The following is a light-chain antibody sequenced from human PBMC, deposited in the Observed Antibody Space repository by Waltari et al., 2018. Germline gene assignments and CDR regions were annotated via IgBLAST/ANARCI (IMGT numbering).Light chain of an antibody. CDR1: SNDVGSSNF. J-gene: IGLJ3*02. V-gene: IGLV2-23*01. CDR2: ADH. Sequence: QSALTQPASVSGSPGQSATISCTGTSNDVGSSNFFSWYQQHPGKAPKLIIHADHERPSGVSDRFSGSKSANGASLTSSGLQAEDEAHYYCCAYAGKVFGGGTRLTVL. CDR3: CAYAGKV.